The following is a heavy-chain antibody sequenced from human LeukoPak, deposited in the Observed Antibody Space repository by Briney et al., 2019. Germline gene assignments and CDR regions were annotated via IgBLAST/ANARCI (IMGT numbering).Heavy chain of an antibody. CDR3: AKGGVVVVRGEAFDI. Sequence: GGSLRLSCAASGFPFSTYAMRWVRQAPGKGPEWVSGISGSGRSTYYADSVKGRFTISRDNSKNTLYVQMNSLRAEDTAIYYCAKGGVVVVRGEAFDIWGQGTIVTVSS. J-gene: IGHJ3*02. CDR1: GFPFSTYA. CDR2: ISGSGRST. V-gene: IGHV3-23*01. D-gene: IGHD3-22*01.